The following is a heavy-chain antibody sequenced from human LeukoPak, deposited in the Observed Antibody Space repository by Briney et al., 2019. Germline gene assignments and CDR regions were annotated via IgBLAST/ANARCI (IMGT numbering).Heavy chain of an antibody. CDR3: AKNDYGGNSNWFDP. V-gene: IGHV3-30*18. CDR1: GFTFSSYG. J-gene: IGHJ5*02. D-gene: IGHD4-23*01. Sequence: GGSLRLSCAASGFTFSSYGMHWVRQAPGKGLEWVAVISYDGSNKYYADSVKGRFTISRDNPKNTLYLQMNSLRAEDTAVYYCAKNDYGGNSNWFDPWGQGTLVTVSS. CDR2: ISYDGSNK.